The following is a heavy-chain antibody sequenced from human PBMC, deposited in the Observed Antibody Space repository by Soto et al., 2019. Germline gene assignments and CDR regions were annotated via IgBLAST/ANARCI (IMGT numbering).Heavy chain of an antibody. Sequence: QVQLVQSGAEVKKPGSSVKVSCKASGGTFSSYAISWVRQAPGQGLEWMGGIIPIFGTANYAQKFQGRVTITADKSTSPAYMELSSLRSEDTAVYYCARCKTARRVYYYYCMDVWGQGTTVTVSS. V-gene: IGHV1-69*06. J-gene: IGHJ6*02. CDR3: ARCKTARRVYYYYCMDV. CDR1: GGTFSSYA. D-gene: IGHD6-6*01. CDR2: IIPIFGTA.